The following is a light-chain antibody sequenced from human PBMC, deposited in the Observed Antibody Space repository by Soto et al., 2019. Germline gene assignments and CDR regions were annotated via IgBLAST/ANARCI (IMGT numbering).Light chain of an antibody. J-gene: IGKJ1*01. Sequence: EIVLTQSPGTLSLSPGARATLSCRASQSVSSDYLVWYQQKPGQAPRLLIYGASNRATGIPDRFSGSGSGTDFTLTISRLEPEDFAVYYCQQYDTSLTWTFGQGTNVEIK. V-gene: IGKV3-20*01. CDR3: QQYDTSLTWT. CDR2: GAS. CDR1: QSVSSDY.